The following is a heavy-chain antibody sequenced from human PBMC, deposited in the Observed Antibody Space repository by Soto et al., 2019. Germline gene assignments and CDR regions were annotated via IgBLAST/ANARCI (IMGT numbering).Heavy chain of an antibody. D-gene: IGHD2-2*01. CDR2: ITWNSGNI. V-gene: IGHV3-9*01. J-gene: IGHJ4*01. Sequence: EVQLVESGGGLVRPGRSLRLSCXXXGFTFDDYAMHWVRQAPGRGLEWVSGITWNSGNIAYADSVKGRFTIARDDDNNSLYLQMNSLRPEDTALYYCVKDSYADFHRVLSTAEYFFDYWGHGTLVTVSS. CDR3: VKDSYADFHRVLSTAEYFFDY. CDR1: GFTFDDYA.